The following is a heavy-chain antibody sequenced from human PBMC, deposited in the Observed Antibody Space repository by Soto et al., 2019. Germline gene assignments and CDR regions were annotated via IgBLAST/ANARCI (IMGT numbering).Heavy chain of an antibody. V-gene: IGHV1-18*01. Sequence: ASVKVSCKASGYTFTSYGISWVRQAPGQGLEWMGWISAYNGNTNYAQKLQGRVTMTTDTSTSTAYMELRSLRSDDTAVYYCAREWFYDFWSGYTDYWGQGTLVTVS. CDR1: GYTFTSYG. CDR2: ISAYNGNT. D-gene: IGHD3-3*01. CDR3: AREWFYDFWSGYTDY. J-gene: IGHJ4*02.